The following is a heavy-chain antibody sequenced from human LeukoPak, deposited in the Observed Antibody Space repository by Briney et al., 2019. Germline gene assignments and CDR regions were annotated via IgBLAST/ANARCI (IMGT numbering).Heavy chain of an antibody. V-gene: IGHV3-21*01. Sequence: PGGSLRLSCTASGFTFTNYAMNWVRQAPGKGLEWVSSISSSGVYIYYADSVKGRFTISRDNAKNSLYLQMNSLRADDTAVYYCARDRRLQLWSPAGFDYWGQGTLVTASS. CDR3: ARDRRLQLWSPAGFDY. J-gene: IGHJ4*02. D-gene: IGHD5-18*01. CDR2: ISSSGVYI. CDR1: GFTFTNYA.